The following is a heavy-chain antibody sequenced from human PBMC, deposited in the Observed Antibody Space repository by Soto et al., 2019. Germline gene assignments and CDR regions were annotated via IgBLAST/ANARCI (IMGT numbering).Heavy chain of an antibody. CDR2: ISYDGSNK. Sequence: GGSLRLSCAASGFTFSSYGMHWVRQAPGKGLEWVAVISYDGSNKYYADSVKGRFTISRDSSKNTLYLQMNSLRAEDTAVYYCAKGFDSSGPYNWFDPWGQGTLVTVSS. J-gene: IGHJ5*02. CDR1: GFTFSSYG. CDR3: AKGFDSSGPYNWFDP. V-gene: IGHV3-30*18. D-gene: IGHD3-22*01.